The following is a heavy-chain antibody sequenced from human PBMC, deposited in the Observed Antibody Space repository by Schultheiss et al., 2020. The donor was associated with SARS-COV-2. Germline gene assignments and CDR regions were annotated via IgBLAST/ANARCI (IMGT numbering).Heavy chain of an antibody. Sequence: GESLKISCAASGFTVSSNYMSWVRQAPGKGLEWVSVIYSGGSTYYADSVKGRFTISRDNSKNTLYLQMNSLRAEDTAVYYCASAYCGGDCLNCFDPWGQGTLVTVSS. D-gene: IGHD2-21*02. CDR1: GFTVSSNY. J-gene: IGHJ5*02. V-gene: IGHV3-66*01. CDR3: ASAYCGGDCLNCFDP. CDR2: IYSGGST.